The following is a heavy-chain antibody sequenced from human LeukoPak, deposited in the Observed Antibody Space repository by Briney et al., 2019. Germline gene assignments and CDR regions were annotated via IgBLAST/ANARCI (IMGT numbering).Heavy chain of an antibody. V-gene: IGHV3-15*01. D-gene: IGHD6-19*01. J-gene: IGHJ4*02. Sequence: GGSLRLSCAASGFTFNNAWMSWVRQAPGKGLEWVGRIKSKTDGETTDYTAPVKGRFTISRDDSENTLYLQMNSLKTEDTAVYYCTTDLNVAGRFDYWGQGTLVTVSS. CDR2: IKSKTDGETT. CDR1: GFTFNNAW. CDR3: TTDLNVAGRFDY.